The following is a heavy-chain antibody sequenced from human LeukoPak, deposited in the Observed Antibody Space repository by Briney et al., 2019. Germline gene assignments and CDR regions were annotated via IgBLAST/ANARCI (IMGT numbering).Heavy chain of an antibody. J-gene: IGHJ4*02. V-gene: IGHV3-21*01. CDR3: GSSTTHRALGY. Sequence: GGSLRLSCAASGFTFSSYSMNWVRQAPGKGLEWVSSISSSSSYIYYADSVKGRFTISRDNAKNSLYQQMNSLRAEDTAVYYCGSSTTHRALGYWGQGTLVTVSS. CDR2: ISSSSSYI. CDR1: GFTFSSYS. D-gene: IGHD2/OR15-2a*01.